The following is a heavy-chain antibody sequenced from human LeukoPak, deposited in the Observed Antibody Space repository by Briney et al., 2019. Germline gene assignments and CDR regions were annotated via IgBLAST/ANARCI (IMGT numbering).Heavy chain of an antibody. CDR2: ISDSGTTK. D-gene: IGHD6-13*01. CDR3: VGRGPYSRTLDY. J-gene: IGHJ4*02. Sequence: GGSLRLSCAASGFTFSAYYMSWIRQAPGKGLEWVSYISDSGTTKYYADSVKGRFSISRDNAKNSLYLQMNSLRAEDTAVYYCVGRGPYSRTLDYWGQGTLVTVSS. V-gene: IGHV3-11*01. CDR1: GFTFSAYY.